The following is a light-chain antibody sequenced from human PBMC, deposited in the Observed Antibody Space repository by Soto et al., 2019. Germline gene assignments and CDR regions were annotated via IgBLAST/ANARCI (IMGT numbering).Light chain of an antibody. Sequence: QSALAQPSSVSGSPGQSITISCTGTSTDVGGYNYVSWYQHHPGTGPKLIIYEVSNRPSGVSDRFSGSKSGNKASLIISNLEAEDESHYYCGSYTSTAYLFGTGTKVTVL. CDR1: STDVGGYNY. CDR2: EVS. V-gene: IGLV2-14*01. J-gene: IGLJ1*01. CDR3: GSYTSTAYL.